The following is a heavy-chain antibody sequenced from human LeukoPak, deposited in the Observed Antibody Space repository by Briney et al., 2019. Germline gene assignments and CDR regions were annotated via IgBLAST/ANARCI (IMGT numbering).Heavy chain of an antibody. CDR3: ASRARDSGNYPGDFDY. D-gene: IGHD3-10*01. J-gene: IGHJ4*02. V-gene: IGHV1-2*06. Sequence: GSVKVSCKASGYTYIDYFMHWVRPAPGKGLDWMGRINPNSGGTIYAQKFQGRVTMTGDTSISTAFLELSRLRSDDTAVYYCASRARDSGNYPGDFDYWGQGTLVTVSS. CDR1: GYTYIDYF. CDR2: INPNSGGT.